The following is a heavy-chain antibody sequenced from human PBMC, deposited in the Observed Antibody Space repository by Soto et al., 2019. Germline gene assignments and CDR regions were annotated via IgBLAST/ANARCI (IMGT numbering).Heavy chain of an antibody. CDR3: AGGRYGDY. CDR2: ISAHNGNT. D-gene: IGHD1-1*01. Sequence: QVHLVQSGAEVKKPGASVKVSCKASGYTFTSYGITWVRQAPGQGLEWMGWISAHNGNTDYAQKLQGRVIVTRDTSTSTADMELRRLRSDDTAVYYGAGGRYGDYWGQGSLVTVSS. J-gene: IGHJ4*02. CDR1: GYTFTSYG. V-gene: IGHV1-18*01.